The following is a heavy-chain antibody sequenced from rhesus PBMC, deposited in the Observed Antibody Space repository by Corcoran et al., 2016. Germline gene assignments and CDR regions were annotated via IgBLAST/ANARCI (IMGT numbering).Heavy chain of an antibody. Sequence: QVRLQESGPGLVKPSETLSLTCAVSGDSISSGYYWGWLRQPPGKGLEYIGYIIGSSGSTYYNPSLRSRITISKDTSKNQFSLRLNSVTAADTAVYYCAKDPAMAYWGQGVLVTVSS. V-gene: IGHV4-99*02. CDR1: GDSISSGYY. CDR2: IIGSSGST. D-gene: IGHD2-2*01. CDR3: AKDPAMAY. J-gene: IGHJ4*01.